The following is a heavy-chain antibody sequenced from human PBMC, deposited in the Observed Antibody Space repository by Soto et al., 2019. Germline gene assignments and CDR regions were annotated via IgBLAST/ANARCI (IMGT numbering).Heavy chain of an antibody. V-gene: IGHV5-51*01. CDR2: IYPGDSDT. D-gene: IGHD6-19*01. J-gene: IGHJ4*02. Sequence: GESLKISCKGSGYSFTNFWIGWVRQMPGRGLEWMGIIYPGDSDTNYSPSFQGHVTISADKSISTAFLQWSSLKASDTAVYYCARRYADGSGWYRPLDYWGQGTLVTVSS. CDR3: ARRYADGSGWYRPLDY. CDR1: GYSFTNFW.